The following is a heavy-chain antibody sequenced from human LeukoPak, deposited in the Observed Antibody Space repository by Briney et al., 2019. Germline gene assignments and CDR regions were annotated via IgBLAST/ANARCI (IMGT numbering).Heavy chain of an antibody. CDR3: ARGLFRRDXXXFGDY. CDR2: MNPNSGNT. Sequence: ASVKVSCKASGGTFSSYAISWVRQAPGQGLEWMGWMNPNSGNTGYAQKFQGRVTMTRNTSISTAYMELSSLRSEDTAVYYCARGLFRRDXXXFGDYWGQGALVTVSS. V-gene: IGHV1-8*02. D-gene: IGHD5-24*01. J-gene: IGHJ4*02. CDR1: GGTFSSYA.